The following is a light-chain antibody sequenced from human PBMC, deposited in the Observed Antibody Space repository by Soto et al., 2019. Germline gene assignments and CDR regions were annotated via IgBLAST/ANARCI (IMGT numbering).Light chain of an antibody. CDR1: QSIKNNY. CDR3: QQYGTTPLT. CDR2: DAS. V-gene: IGKV3-20*01. J-gene: IGKJ4*01. Sequence: EIVLTQSPDNLSLSPGERATLSCRASQSIKNNYLAWYQQKPGQAPRFLIYDASSRPTGIPDRFSGSGSGTEFTHTISRLEPEDFAVYYCQQYGTTPLTFGGGTKVDIK.